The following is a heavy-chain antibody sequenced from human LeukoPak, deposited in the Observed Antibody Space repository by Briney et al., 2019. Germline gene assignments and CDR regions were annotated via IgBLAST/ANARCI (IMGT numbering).Heavy chain of an antibody. J-gene: IGHJ4*02. CDR1: GFTVSSNY. Sequence: GGSLRLSCAASGFTVSSNYMSWVRQAPGKGLEWVSIIYSGGSTYYADSVKGRFTISRDNSKNTLYLQMNSLGAEDTAVYYCARQSSGSSFDYWGQGTLVTVSS. V-gene: IGHV3-66*04. CDR3: ARQSSGSSFDY. D-gene: IGHD1-26*01. CDR2: IYSGGST.